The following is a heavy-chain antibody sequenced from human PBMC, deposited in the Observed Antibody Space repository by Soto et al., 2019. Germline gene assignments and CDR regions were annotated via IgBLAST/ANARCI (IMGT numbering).Heavy chain of an antibody. Sequence: PSETLSLTCTVSGGSISSGGYYWSWIRQHPGKGLEWIGYIYYSGSTYYNPSLKSRVTISVDTSKNQFSLKLSSVTAADTAVYYCARDAQSGPPSYNWFDPWGQGTLVTVSS. CDR2: IYYSGST. CDR1: GGSISSGGYY. V-gene: IGHV4-31*03. J-gene: IGHJ5*02. CDR3: ARDAQSGPPSYNWFDP. D-gene: IGHD7-27*01.